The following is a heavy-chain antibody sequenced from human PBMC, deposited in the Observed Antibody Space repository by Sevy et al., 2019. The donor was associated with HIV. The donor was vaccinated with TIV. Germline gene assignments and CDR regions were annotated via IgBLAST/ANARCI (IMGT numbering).Heavy chain of an antibody. D-gene: IGHD3-22*01. CDR1: GFTFSNYG. CDR3: AKTRYHYHISGFFGGTFVPDY. Sequence: GGSLRLSCAASGFTFSNYGIHWVRQAPGKGLEWLAFISFDGSDKYYADSVKGGFTISREDSMNTLYLHLNSLRVEDTAVYYCAKTRYHYHISGFFGGTFVPDYWGHGTLVTVSS. V-gene: IGHV3-30*18. J-gene: IGHJ4*01. CDR2: ISFDGSDK.